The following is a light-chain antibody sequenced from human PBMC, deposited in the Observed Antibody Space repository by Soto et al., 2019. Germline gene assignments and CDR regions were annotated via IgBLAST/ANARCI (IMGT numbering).Light chain of an antibody. V-gene: IGKV3-11*01. J-gene: IGKJ5*01. CDR2: VAS. CDR1: QSVTRS. Sequence: VLKQSPVAVSLSPGERATLSCRASQSVTRSLAWYQQKPGQPPMLLISVASNRATGIPVRFSGSGSGTDFTLTISSLEPEDFAVYYCQQRSNWPPGIPFGQGTRLENK. CDR3: QQRSNWPPGIP.